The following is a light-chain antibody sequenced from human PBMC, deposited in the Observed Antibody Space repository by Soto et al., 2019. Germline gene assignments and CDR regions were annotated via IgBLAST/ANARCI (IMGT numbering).Light chain of an antibody. CDR2: EVS. Sequence: QSALTQPPSASGSPGQSVTISCTGTSSDVGGYNYVSWYQQHPGKAPKLMIYEVSKRPSGVPDRFSGSKSGNTASLTVSGLQAEDEADYYCSSYAGSNNSVFGTGTKXTV. V-gene: IGLV2-8*01. J-gene: IGLJ1*01. CDR1: SSDVGGYNY. CDR3: SSYAGSNNSV.